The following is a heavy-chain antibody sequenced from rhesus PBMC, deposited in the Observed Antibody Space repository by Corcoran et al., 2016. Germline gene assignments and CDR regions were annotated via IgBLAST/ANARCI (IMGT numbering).Heavy chain of an antibody. CDR3: ARSSYRSSYISLDV. CDR2: LAGSSGNT. Sequence: QVQLKESGPGLVKTSSTLSLPSPVSGGSSRGSSCYGLHHPAWHGLEWAGYLAGSSGNTYHNPPLKMRVTISTDTSKSQFSLKLNSGTAADTAVYYCARSSYRSSYISLDVWGRGVLVIVSS. J-gene: IGHJ5-2*02. CDR1: GGSSRGSS. D-gene: IGHD6-43*01. V-gene: IGHV4-165*02.